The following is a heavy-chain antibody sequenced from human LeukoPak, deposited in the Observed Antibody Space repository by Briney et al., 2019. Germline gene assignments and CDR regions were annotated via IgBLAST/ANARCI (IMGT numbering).Heavy chain of an antibody. V-gene: IGHV4-59*08. J-gene: IGHJ4*02. CDR3: ARHPIAAPLDY. Sequence: SETLSLTCTVSGGSISSYYWSWIRQPPGKGLEWIGYIYYGGSTNYNPSLKSRVTISVDTSKNQFSLKLSSVTAADTAVYYCARHPIAAPLDYWGQGTLVTVSS. CDR2: IYYGGST. CDR1: GGSISSYY. D-gene: IGHD6-13*01.